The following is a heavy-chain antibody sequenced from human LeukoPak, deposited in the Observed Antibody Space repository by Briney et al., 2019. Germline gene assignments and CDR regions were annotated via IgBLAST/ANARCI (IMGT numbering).Heavy chain of an antibody. CDR3: ARGGSGSYYY. CDR2: IGASGGST. J-gene: IGHJ4*02. D-gene: IGHD1-26*01. Sequence: PGGSLRLSCATSGFTFSSYAMSWVRQAPGKGLEWVSGIGASGGSTYYADSVKGRFTISRDNSKNTLYLQMNTLRAEDTAVYYCARGGSGSYYYWGQGTLVTVSS. V-gene: IGHV3-23*01. CDR1: GFTFSSYA.